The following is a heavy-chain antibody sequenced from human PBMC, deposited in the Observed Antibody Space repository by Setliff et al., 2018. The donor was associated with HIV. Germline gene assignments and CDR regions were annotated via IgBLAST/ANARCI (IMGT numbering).Heavy chain of an antibody. Sequence: SVKVSCKASGDIFSFYALSWVRQAPGQGLEWMGKIIPKSDTTTYALKFQGRVTMTANESTNTAHMELSSLRSADTAMYYCATVFYYDSESFSLDYWGQGMLVTVSS. D-gene: IGHD3-10*01. V-gene: IGHV1-69*13. CDR3: ATVFYYDSESFSLDY. J-gene: IGHJ4*02. CDR2: IIPKSDTT. CDR1: GDIFSFYA.